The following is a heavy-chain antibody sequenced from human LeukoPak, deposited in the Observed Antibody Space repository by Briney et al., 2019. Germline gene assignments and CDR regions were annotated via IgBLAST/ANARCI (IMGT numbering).Heavy chain of an antibody. CDR3: ARPSTQYSSSSDFAY. CDR1: GYTFTSYY. CDR2: INPSGGST. J-gene: IGHJ4*02. V-gene: IGHV1-46*01. Sequence: ASVKVSCKASGYTFTSYYMHWVRQAPGQGLEWMGIINPSGGSTSYAQKFQGRVTMTRDTSTSTVYMELSSRRSEDTAVDYCARPSTQYSSSSDFAYWGQGTLVTVYS. D-gene: IGHD6-6*01.